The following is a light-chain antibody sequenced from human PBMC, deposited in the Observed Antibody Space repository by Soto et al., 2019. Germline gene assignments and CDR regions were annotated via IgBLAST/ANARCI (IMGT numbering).Light chain of an antibody. J-gene: IGLJ1*01. V-gene: IGLV3-21*04. CDR2: YDS. CDR1: HIGNKR. Sequence: SYELTQPPSVSVAPEKPATITCGGNHIGNKRVHWYRQKPGQAPVLLISYDSDRPSGIPERFSGSNSENTATLTISRVEAGDEADYYCQVWDIMTDNYVFGSGTKLTVL. CDR3: QVWDIMTDNYV.